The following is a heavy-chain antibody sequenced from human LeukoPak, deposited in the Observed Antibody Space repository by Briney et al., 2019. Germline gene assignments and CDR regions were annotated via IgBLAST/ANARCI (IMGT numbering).Heavy chain of an antibody. V-gene: IGHV1-69*05. J-gene: IGHJ4*02. CDR2: IIPIFGTA. CDR3: ARSGIVGATYYFDY. D-gene: IGHD1-26*01. Sequence: SVKVSCKASGGTSSSYAISWVRHAPGQGLEWMGGIIPIFGTANYAQKFQGRVTITTEESTSTAYIELSSLRSEDTAVYYCARSGIVGATYYFDYWGQGTLVTVSS. CDR1: GGTSSSYA.